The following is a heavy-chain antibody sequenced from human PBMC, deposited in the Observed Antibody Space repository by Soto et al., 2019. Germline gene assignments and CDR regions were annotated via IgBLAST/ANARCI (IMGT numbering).Heavy chain of an antibody. CDR2: INPNRGGT. D-gene: IGHD3-10*02. CDR3: ARGWVPRSYVVVARDYFDY. J-gene: IGHJ4*02. CDR1: GYTVTGYY. Sequence: QVQLLQSGAEVKKPGSSVKVSCKASGYTVTGYYMHWVRQAPGQGLEWMGWINPNRGGTNYAQKSQGWVTMTRDTSISTAYMALSRLRSDDTAVYYCARGWVPRSYVVVARDYFDYWGQGTLVTVSS. V-gene: IGHV1-2*04.